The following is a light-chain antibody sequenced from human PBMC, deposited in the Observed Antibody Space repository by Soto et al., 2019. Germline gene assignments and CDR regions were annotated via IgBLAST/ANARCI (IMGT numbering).Light chain of an antibody. CDR3: QQFGSSPGFT. J-gene: IGKJ3*01. CDR2: GAS. V-gene: IGKV3-20*01. CDR1: QSINSRY. Sequence: EIVLTQSPGTLSLSPGERATLSCRASQSINSRYLAWYQQKPGQAPRLLIYGASSRATGIPDRLSGSGSGTDFTLNIRRMEPEDFAVYYCQQFGSSPGFTFGPGTKVDIK.